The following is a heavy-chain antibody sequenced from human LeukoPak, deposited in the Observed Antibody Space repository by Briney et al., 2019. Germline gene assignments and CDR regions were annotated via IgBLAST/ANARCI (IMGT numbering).Heavy chain of an antibody. J-gene: IGHJ4*02. D-gene: IGHD2-2*01. CDR1: GSIFNNYW. CDR2: IFPGDSDI. Sequence: HGESLQISCQGSGSIFNNYWIAWVRPQPGKGLGWMGSIFPGDSDIRYSTSFQGLVTISAEKSVSIVYLQWSSPKASDTAMYYCARLSGESTEFDFWGQGTLVTVSS. V-gene: IGHV5-51*01. CDR3: ARLSGESTEFDF.